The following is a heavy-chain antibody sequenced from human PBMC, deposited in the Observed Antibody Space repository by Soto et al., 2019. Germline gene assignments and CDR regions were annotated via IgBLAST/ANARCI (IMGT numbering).Heavy chain of an antibody. CDR1: GYTFTSYA. CDR2: INAGNGNT. CDR3: ARGPDIVVVPAAWEGFDY. Sequence: ASVKVSCKASGYTFTSYAMHWVRQAPGQRLEWMGWINAGNGNTKYSQKFQGRVTITRDTSASTAYMELSSLRSEDTAVYYCARGPDIVVVPAAWEGFDYWGQGTLVTVSS. D-gene: IGHD2-2*01. J-gene: IGHJ4*02. V-gene: IGHV1-3*01.